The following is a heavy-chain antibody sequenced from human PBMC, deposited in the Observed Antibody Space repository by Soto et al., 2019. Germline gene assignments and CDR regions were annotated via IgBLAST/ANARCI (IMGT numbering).Heavy chain of an antibody. V-gene: IGHV3-72*01. D-gene: IGHD2-15*01. CDR2: TRNKATSYNT. Sequence: EVQLVESGGGLVQPGGSLRLSCAASGFTFSDHYMDWVRQAPGKGLEWVVRTRNKATSYNTEYAASVKGRFTISIDDSKNSRYLQMNSLKTDDTAVYYCSCSLGYSCSGGCIHYYFDYCGQGTLVTVSS. CDR3: SCSLGYSCSGGCIHYYFDY. CDR1: GFTFSDHY. J-gene: IGHJ4*02.